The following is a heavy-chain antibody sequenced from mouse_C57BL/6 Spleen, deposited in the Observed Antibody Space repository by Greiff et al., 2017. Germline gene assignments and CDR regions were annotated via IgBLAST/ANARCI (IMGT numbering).Heavy chain of an antibody. D-gene: IGHD1-1*01. CDR2: IWGDGST. CDR1: GFSFTSYG. V-gene: IGHV2-3*01. J-gene: IGHJ2*01. CDR3: ARHRFNCYGSNYSDY. Sequence: QVQLKESGPGLVAPSPCLSISCTASGFSFTSYGVSWVRQPPGKGLEWLGVIWGDGSTNYHSALKSRLSNRKDKSTGQIFLKLNSLKTEDTATYYCARHRFNCYGSNYSDYWGQGTTLTVSS.